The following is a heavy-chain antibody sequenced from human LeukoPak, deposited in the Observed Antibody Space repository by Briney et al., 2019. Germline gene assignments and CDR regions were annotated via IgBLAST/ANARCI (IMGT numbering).Heavy chain of an antibody. CDR1: GFTFSSYV. CDR3: ARIIDIVATFDY. D-gene: IGHD5-12*01. Sequence: QPGRSLRLSCAASGFTFSSYVMHWVRQAPGKGLEWVAVISYDGSNKYYADSVKGRFTISRDNSKNTLYLQMNSLRAEDTAVYYCARIIDIVATFDYWGQGTLVTVSS. J-gene: IGHJ4*02. V-gene: IGHV3-30*04. CDR2: ISYDGSNK.